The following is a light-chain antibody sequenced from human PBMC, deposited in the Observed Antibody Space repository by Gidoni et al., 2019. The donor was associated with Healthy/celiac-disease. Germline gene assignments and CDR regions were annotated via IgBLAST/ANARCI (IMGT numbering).Light chain of an antibody. CDR3: QQYGSSPLWT. V-gene: IGKV3-20*01. CDR1: QSVSSGY. Sequence: DIVLTQSPGTLSLAPGERATLSCRASQSVSSGYLAWYQQKPGQAPRLLIYGASSRATGIPDRFSGSGSGRDFTLTISRLEAEEVAVDYCQQYGSSPLWTFGQGTKVEIK. J-gene: IGKJ1*01. CDR2: GAS.